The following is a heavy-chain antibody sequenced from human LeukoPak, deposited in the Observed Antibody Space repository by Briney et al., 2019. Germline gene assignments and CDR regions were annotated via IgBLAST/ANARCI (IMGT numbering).Heavy chain of an antibody. V-gene: IGHV4-59*12. Sequence: PSETLSLTCTVSGGSISPYYWSWIRQPPGKELEWIAFVYYTESTNYNPSLRSRATISVDTSRAQFSLNLTSVTDADTAVYYCARDCNPRIWWALVATPYDAFDIWGQGTMVTVSS. CDR3: ARDCNPRIWWALVATPYDAFDI. CDR2: VYYTEST. J-gene: IGHJ3*02. CDR1: GGSISPYY. D-gene: IGHD5-12*01.